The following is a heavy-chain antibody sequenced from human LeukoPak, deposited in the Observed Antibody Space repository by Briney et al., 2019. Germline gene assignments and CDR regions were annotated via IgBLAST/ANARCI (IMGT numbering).Heavy chain of an antibody. CDR3: AREPIAVASDCFDY. V-gene: IGHV3-74*01. CDR2: INSDGSST. Sequence: GGSLRLSCAASGFTFSGYWMHWVRQAPGKGLVWVSRINSDGSSTNYADSVKGRFTISRDNAKNTLYLQMNSLRAEDTAVYYCAREPIAVASDCFDYWGQGTLVTVSS. CDR1: GFTFSGYW. D-gene: IGHD6-19*01. J-gene: IGHJ4*02.